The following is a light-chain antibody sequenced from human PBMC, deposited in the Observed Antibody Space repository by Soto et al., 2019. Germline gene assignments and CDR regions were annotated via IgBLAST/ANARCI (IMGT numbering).Light chain of an antibody. CDR1: TSDVGGYNY. V-gene: IGLV2-14*01. CDR2: EGT. Sequence: QSALAQPASVSGSPGQSITISCTGTTSDVGGYNYVSWYQQHPGKAPKLMIYEGTKRPSGVSNRFSGSKSGKTASLTISGLQAEDEADYYCSSYTSSRTYIFGTGTKVTVL. CDR3: SSYTSSRTYI. J-gene: IGLJ1*01.